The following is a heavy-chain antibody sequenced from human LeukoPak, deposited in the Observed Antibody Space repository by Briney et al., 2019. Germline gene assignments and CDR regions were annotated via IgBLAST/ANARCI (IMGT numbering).Heavy chain of an antibody. CDR3: ARSPNCGGDCS. V-gene: IGHV3-74*01. D-gene: IGHD2-21*02. J-gene: IGHJ5*02. CDR1: GFSFSTYW. CDR2: IDSDGTRT. Sequence: GGSLRLSCAASGFSFSTYWMHWVRHDPGKGLVWVSRIDSDGTRTTYPDSVKGRFTISRDNAKNTLYLQMNSLRVEDTAVYYCARSPNCGGDCSWGQGTLVTVSS.